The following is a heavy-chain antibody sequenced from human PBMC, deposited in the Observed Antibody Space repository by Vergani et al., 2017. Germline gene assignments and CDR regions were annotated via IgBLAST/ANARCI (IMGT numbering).Heavy chain of an antibody. CDR1: GGSISSSSYY. D-gene: IGHD3-3*01. CDR2: IYYSGST. J-gene: IGHJ6*02. V-gene: IGHV4-39*07. CDR3: ARDVRSPTFWSGSDYGMDV. Sequence: QVQLQESGPGLVKPSETLSLTCTVSGGSISSSSYYWGWIRQPPGKGLEWIGSIYYSGSTYYNPSLKSRVTISVDTSKNQFSLKLSSVTAADTAVYYCARDVRSPTFWSGSDYGMDVWGQGTTVTVSS.